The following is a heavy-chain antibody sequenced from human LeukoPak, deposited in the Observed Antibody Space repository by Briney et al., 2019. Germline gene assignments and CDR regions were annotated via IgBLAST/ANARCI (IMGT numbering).Heavy chain of an antibody. D-gene: IGHD4-17*01. CDR1: GYTFTSYY. Sequence: GASVKVSYKASGYTFTSYYMHWVRQAPGQGLEWMGIINPSGGSTSYAQKFQGRVTMTRDMSTSTVYMELSSLRSEDTAVYYCARDYGDSVSDYYMDVWGKGTTVTVSS. CDR3: ARDYGDSVSDYYMDV. J-gene: IGHJ6*03. V-gene: IGHV1-46*01. CDR2: INPSGGST.